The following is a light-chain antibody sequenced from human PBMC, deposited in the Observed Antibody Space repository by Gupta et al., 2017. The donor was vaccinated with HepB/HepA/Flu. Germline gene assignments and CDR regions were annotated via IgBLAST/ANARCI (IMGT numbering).Light chain of an antibody. J-gene: IGKJ2*01. V-gene: IGKV1-39*01. CDR1: QGISSS. Sequence: DIQMTQSPSSLSASVGDRVTITCRASQGISSSLSWYQQKPGTAPKLLIYRAFSLQSGVPSRFSGSGSGTYFTLTITSLQPEDSATYFCQQTYGTPYTFGQGSQLEIK. CDR2: RAF. CDR3: QQTYGTPYT.